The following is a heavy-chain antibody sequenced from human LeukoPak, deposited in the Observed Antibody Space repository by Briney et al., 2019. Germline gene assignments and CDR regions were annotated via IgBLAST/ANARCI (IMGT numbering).Heavy chain of an antibody. J-gene: IGHJ5*02. D-gene: IGHD2-21*02. Sequence: GGSLRLSCAASGFTFSSYAMSWVRQAPGKGLEWVSAISGSGGSTYYADSVKGRFTISRDNSKNTLYLQMNSLRAEDTAVYYCAKDKMTTYWGGDCYLGWFDPWGQGTLVT. CDR1: GFTFSSYA. CDR3: AKDKMTTYWGGDCYLGWFDP. V-gene: IGHV3-23*01. CDR2: ISGSGGST.